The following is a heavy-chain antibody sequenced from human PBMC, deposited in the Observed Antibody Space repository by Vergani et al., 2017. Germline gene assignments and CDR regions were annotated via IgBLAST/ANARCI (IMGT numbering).Heavy chain of an antibody. CDR1: GGSISSSSYY. D-gene: IGHD2-21*01. CDR3: ARHISVVRPSSMTASDY. CDR2: VFYGGRT. Sequence: QLQLQESGPGLVKPSETLSLTCTVSGGSISSSSYYWGWIRQPPGKGLEWIGTVFYGGRTSYNPSLKSRVTLSLDTSKKQISLHLTSVTAADTAVYYCARHISVVRPSSMTASDYWGQGTLVTVSS. J-gene: IGHJ4*02. V-gene: IGHV4-39*01.